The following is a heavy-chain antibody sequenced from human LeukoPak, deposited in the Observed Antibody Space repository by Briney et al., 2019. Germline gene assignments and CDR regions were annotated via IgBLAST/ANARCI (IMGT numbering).Heavy chain of an antibody. CDR2: IKYSGST. D-gene: IGHD6-19*01. Sequence: PSETLSLTCVVYGGSFSGSYWSWIRQPPGKGLEWIGEIKYSGSTTYNPSLKSRVTISADTSKNQFSLKLSSVTAADTAVYYCARGLQWLVKYYFDYWGQGTLVTVSS. CDR1: GGSFSGSY. CDR3: ARGLQWLVKYYFDY. J-gene: IGHJ4*02. V-gene: IGHV4-34*01.